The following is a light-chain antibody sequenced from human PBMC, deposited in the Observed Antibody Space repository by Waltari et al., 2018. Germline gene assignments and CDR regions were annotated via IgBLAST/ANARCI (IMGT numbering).Light chain of an antibody. J-gene: IGKJ2*01. CDR3: QQYGASFT. CDR1: QFITTW. V-gene: IGKV1-5*03. Sequence: DIQMTQSPSTLSASVGDRGTITCRASQFITTWLAWYQQKPGRAPKVLIYKASGLERGVPSRFSGSGYGTEFTLTISSLQPDDFATYYCQQYGASFTFGQGTKLEIK. CDR2: KAS.